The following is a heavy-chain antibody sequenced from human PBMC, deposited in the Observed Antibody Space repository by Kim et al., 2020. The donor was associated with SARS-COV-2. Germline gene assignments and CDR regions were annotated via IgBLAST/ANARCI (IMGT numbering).Heavy chain of an antibody. Sequence: SETLSLTCTVSGGSISSGGYYWSWIRQHPGKGLEWIGYIYYSGSTYYNPSLKSRVTISVDTSKNQFSLKLSSVTAADTAVYYCARHRPNQYYFDYWGQGTLVTVSS. CDR3: ARHRPNQYYFDY. V-gene: IGHV4-31*03. D-gene: IGHD2-2*01. CDR1: GGSISSGGYY. CDR2: IYYSGST. J-gene: IGHJ4*02.